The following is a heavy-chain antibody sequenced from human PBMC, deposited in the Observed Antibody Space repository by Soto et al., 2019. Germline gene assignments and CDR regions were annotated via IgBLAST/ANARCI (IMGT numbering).Heavy chain of an antibody. CDR1: GYTFTSYG. V-gene: IGHV1-18*04. CDR2: ISAKKGNT. J-gene: IGHJ6*02. CDR3: AREILSPDFYFHGMDV. D-gene: IGHD2-15*01. Sequence: QGQLVQSGAEVKKPGASVKVSCKASGYTFTSYGISWVRQAPGQGLEWMGWISAKKGNTKYAQKFQGRVTMTTDTSTSTAYMELMSLRSDDTAVYYCAREILSPDFYFHGMDVWGQGTTVTVSS.